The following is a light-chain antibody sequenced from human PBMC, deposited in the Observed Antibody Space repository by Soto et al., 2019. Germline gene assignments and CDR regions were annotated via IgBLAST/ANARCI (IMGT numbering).Light chain of an antibody. CDR1: ESVSSY. V-gene: IGKV3-11*01. J-gene: IGKJ3*01. CDR3: QQRSNWPPFT. CDR2: DAS. Sequence: IVFTQSPATLSLSPGERATLSCRASESVSSYLAWYQQEPGQAPRLLIYDASNRATGIPARFSGSGSGTDFTLTISSLEPEDFAVYYCQQRSNWPPFTFGPGTKVDIK.